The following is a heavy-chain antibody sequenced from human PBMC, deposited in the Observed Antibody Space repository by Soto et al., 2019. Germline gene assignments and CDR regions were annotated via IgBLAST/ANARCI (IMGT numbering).Heavy chain of an antibody. D-gene: IGHD3-16*01. CDR3: ARDLGESDGYSTTLVDY. V-gene: IGHV1-69*04. CDR1: GGTFSSYT. CDR2: IIPILGIA. Sequence: SVKVSCKASGGTFSSYTISWVRQAPGQGLEWMGRIIPILGIANYAQKFQGRVTITADKSTSTAYMELSSLRSEDTAVYYCARDLGESDGYSTTLVDYWGQGTLVTVSS. J-gene: IGHJ4*02.